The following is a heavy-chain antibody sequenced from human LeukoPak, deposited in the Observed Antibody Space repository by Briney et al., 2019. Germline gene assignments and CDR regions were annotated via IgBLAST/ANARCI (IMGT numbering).Heavy chain of an antibody. CDR3: ARVLWELGEGYFDY. D-gene: IGHD1-26*01. CDR2: IYTRGST. J-gene: IGHJ4*02. Sequence: PSETLSPTCTVSGASFTSTSYYWGWIRHPPGKGLEWIRRIYTRGSTHYNPSLKRRVTISVDTSKNQFSLTVSSVTAADTAVYYCARVLWELGEGYFDYWGQGNLVTVSS. CDR1: GASFTSTSYY. V-gene: IGHV4-61*02.